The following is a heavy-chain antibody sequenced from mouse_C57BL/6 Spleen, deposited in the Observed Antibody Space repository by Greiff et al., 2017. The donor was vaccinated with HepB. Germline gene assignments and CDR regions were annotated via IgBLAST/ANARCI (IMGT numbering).Heavy chain of an antibody. CDR1: GFTFTDYY. D-gene: IGHD2-12*01. V-gene: IGHV7-3*01. CDR3: ARSFLYYSYYAMDY. Sequence: EVQGVESGGGLVQPGGSLSLSCAASGFTFTDYYMSWVRQPPGKALEWLGFIRNKANGYTTEYSASVKGRFTISRDNSQSILYLQMNALRAEDSATYYCARSFLYYSYYAMDYWGQGTSVTVSS. CDR2: IRNKANGYTT. J-gene: IGHJ4*01.